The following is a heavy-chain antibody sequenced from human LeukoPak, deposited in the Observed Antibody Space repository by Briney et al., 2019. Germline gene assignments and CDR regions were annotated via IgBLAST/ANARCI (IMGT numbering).Heavy chain of an antibody. Sequence: GGSLRLSCAASGFTFSSYAMHWVRQAPGKGLEWVSAISGSGGSTYYADSVKGRFTIFRDNSKNTLYLQMNSLRAEDTAVYYCAKDLPVDTAIPYYFDYWGQGTLVTVSS. CDR3: AKDLPVDTAIPYYFDY. V-gene: IGHV3-23*01. J-gene: IGHJ4*02. CDR2: ISGSGGST. CDR1: GFTFSSYA. D-gene: IGHD5-18*01.